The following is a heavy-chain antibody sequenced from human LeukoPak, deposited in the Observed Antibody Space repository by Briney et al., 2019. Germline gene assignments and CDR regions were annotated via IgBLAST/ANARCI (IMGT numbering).Heavy chain of an antibody. D-gene: IGHD2-2*01. Sequence: ASETLSLTCTVSGGSISSYYWSWIRQPPGKGLEWIGYIYYSGSTNYNPSLKSRVTISVDTSKNQFSLKLTSVTAADTAVYYCVTDGAEYQLTYWGQGALVIVSS. CDR1: GGSISSYY. J-gene: IGHJ4*02. V-gene: IGHV4-59*12. CDR3: VTDGAEYQLTY. CDR2: IYYSGST.